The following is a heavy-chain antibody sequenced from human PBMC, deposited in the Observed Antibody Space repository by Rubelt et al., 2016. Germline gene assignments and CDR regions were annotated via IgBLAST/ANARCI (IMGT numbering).Heavy chain of an antibody. Sequence: QVQLVQSGAEVKKPGASVKVSCKASGYTFTSYGISWVRQAPGQGLEWMGWISAYNGNTNYAQKIQGRVTITADKSTSTAYMGLSSLRSEDTAVYYCARDRLLDDSSGGDAFDIWGQGTMVTVSS. J-gene: IGHJ3*02. V-gene: IGHV1-18*01. CDR1: GYTFTSYG. D-gene: IGHD3-22*01. CDR3: ARDRLLDDSSGGDAFDI. CDR2: ISAYNGNT.